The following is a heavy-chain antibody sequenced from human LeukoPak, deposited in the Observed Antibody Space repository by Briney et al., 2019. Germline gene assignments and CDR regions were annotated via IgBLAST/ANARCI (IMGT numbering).Heavy chain of an antibody. CDR3: ARDRIGDGYNSRAFDY. Sequence: GGSLRLSCAASGFTFSSYGMHWVRQAPGKGLEWVAVISYDGSNKYYADSVKGRFTISRDNSKNTLFVQMNSLRAEDTAVYYCARDRIGDGYNSRAFDYWGQGTLVTASS. D-gene: IGHD5-24*01. CDR2: ISYDGSNK. V-gene: IGHV3-30*19. J-gene: IGHJ4*02. CDR1: GFTFSSYG.